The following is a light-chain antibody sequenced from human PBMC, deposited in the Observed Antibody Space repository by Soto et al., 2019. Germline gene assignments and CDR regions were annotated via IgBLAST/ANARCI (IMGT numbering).Light chain of an antibody. Sequence: DIQMTQSPSTLSASVGDRVTISCRASQTISNWLAWYQQKPGKAPNLLNYGVSTLASGVPSRFSGTGTGTEFTLTISSLRPDDVATYYCQQYGGYSWTFGHGTKVEIK. J-gene: IGKJ1*01. CDR1: QTISNW. CDR3: QQYGGYSWT. CDR2: GVS. V-gene: IGKV1-5*03.